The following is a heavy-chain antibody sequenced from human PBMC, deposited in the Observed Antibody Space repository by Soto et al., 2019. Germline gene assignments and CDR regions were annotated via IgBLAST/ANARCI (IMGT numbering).Heavy chain of an antibody. Sequence: QVQLVESGGGVVQPGRSLRLSCAASGFTFSSYGMHWVRQAPGKGLEWVAVIWYDGSNKYYADSVKGRFTISRDNSKNTLYLQMNSLRAEDKAVYYCARERRGSSSWYNTDYYGMDVWGQGTTVTVSS. V-gene: IGHV3-33*01. J-gene: IGHJ6*02. D-gene: IGHD6-13*01. CDR3: ARERRGSSSWYNTDYYGMDV. CDR1: GFTFSSYG. CDR2: IWYDGSNK.